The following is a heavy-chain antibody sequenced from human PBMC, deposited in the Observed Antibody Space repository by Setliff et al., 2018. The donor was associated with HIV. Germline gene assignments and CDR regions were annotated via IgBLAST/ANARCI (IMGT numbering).Heavy chain of an antibody. D-gene: IGHD3-22*01. Sequence: GASVKVSCKASGDTFSSYVISWVRQAPGQGLEWMGGIIPVFGTTNYAQKFQGRVTITADESTSTAYMELSSLRSEDTAVYYCARGGVYYYDSSGWSMDYWGQGTLVTVSS. CDR2: IIPVFGTT. V-gene: IGHV1-69*13. CDR1: GDTFSSYV. J-gene: IGHJ4*02. CDR3: ARGGVYYYDSSGWSMDY.